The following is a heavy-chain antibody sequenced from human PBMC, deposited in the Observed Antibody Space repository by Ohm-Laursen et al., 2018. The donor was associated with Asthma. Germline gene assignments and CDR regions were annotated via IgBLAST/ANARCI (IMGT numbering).Heavy chain of an antibody. V-gene: IGHV3-30*04. Sequence: RSLRLPCAASGFTFRSYAMHWVRQAPGKGLEWVAVIWYDGSNKYYADSVKGRFTISRDNSKNTLYLQMNSLRDEDTALYYCAKALVGAPLYYHYYGMDVWGQGTTVTVSS. CDR1: GFTFRSYA. CDR3: AKALVGAPLYYHYYGMDV. CDR2: IWYDGSNK. J-gene: IGHJ6*02. D-gene: IGHD1-26*01.